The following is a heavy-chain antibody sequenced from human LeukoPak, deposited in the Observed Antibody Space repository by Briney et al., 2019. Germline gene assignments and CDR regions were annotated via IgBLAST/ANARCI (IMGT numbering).Heavy chain of an antibody. V-gene: IGHV3-7*01. CDR2: IKQDGSEK. D-gene: IGHD3-22*01. CDR3: ARYRGRYYDSSGYEPGFDY. Sequence: GGSLRLSCAASGFTFSSYWMSWVRQAPGKGLEWVANIKQDGSEKYYVDSVKGRFTISRDNAKDSLYLRMNSLRAEDTAVYYCARYRGRYYDSSGYEPGFDYWGQGTLVTVSS. J-gene: IGHJ4*02. CDR1: GFTFSSYW.